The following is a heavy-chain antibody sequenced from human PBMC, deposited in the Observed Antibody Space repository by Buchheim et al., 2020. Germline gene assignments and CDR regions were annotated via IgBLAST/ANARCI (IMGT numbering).Heavy chain of an antibody. CDR3: ARVPYNWNYEGMDV. CDR2: IYYSGST. Sequence: QVQLQESGPGLVKPSETLSLTCTVSGGSVSTYYWSWIRQPPVKGLEWIGYIYYSGSTSYNPSLKSRVAISVDTSKKQISLKLSSVTAADTAVYYCARVPYNWNYEGMDVWGQGTT. D-gene: IGHD1-20*01. V-gene: IGHV4-59*02. J-gene: IGHJ6*02. CDR1: GGSVSTYY.